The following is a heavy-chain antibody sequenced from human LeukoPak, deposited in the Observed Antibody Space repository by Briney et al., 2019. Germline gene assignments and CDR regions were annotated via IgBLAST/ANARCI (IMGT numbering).Heavy chain of an antibody. CDR3: ARHEDGSGSFDY. D-gene: IGHD3-10*01. J-gene: IGHJ4*02. V-gene: IGHV4-4*07. Sequence: SETLSLTCTVSGGSISSYYWSWIRQPAGKGLESIGHISTSGSTNYNPSLKSRVTMSVDTSKNQFSLKLSSVTAADTAVYYCARHEDGSGSFDYWGQGTLVTVSS. CDR1: GGSISSYY. CDR2: ISTSGST.